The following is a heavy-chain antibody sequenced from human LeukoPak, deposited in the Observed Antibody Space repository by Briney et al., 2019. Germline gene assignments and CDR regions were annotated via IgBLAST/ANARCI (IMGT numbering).Heavy chain of an antibody. V-gene: IGHV4-61*02. J-gene: IGHJ3*02. CDR3: AIGLDYYGSGSYRAFDI. CDR1: GGSISSGSYY. Sequence: KSSETLSLTCTVSGGSISSGSYYWSWIRQPAGKGLEWIGRIYTSGSTNYNPSLKSRVTISVDTSKNQFSLKLSSVTAADTAVYYCAIGLDYYGSGSYRAFDIWGQGTMVTVSS. D-gene: IGHD3-10*01. CDR2: IYTSGST.